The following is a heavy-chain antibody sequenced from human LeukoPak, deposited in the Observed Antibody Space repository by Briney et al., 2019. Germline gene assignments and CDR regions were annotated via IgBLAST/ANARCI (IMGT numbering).Heavy chain of an antibody. D-gene: IGHD3-10*01. V-gene: IGHV3-23*01. Sequence: GGSLRVSCAPSGFTFSSYAMSWVRQAPGKGREWVSPISGSGSSTYYAASLKGRFTISRDNSKNTLYLQMNSLRAENTAVYYCAKAGYYGSGSYSSEYWGQGTLVTVAS. CDR2: ISGSGSST. J-gene: IGHJ4*02. CDR3: AKAGYYGSGSYSSEY. CDR1: GFTFSSYA.